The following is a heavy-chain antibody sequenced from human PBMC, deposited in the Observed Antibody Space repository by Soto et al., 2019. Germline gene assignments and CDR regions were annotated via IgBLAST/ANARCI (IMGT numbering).Heavy chain of an antibody. Sequence: GSLRLSCAASGFTFSKYALSWVRQAPGKGLEWVSAISGSGGTTHYADSVKGRVTISRDNSKDTVFLQMNSLRAEDTAVYSCAKYYYDRSGSPLAFDYWGQGTLVTVSS. V-gene: IGHV3-23*01. D-gene: IGHD3-22*01. CDR1: GFTFSKYA. J-gene: IGHJ4*02. CDR3: AKYYYDRSGSPLAFDY. CDR2: ISGSGGTT.